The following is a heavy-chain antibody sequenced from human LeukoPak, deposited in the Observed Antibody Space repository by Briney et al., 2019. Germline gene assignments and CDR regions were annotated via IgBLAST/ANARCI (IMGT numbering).Heavy chain of an antibody. J-gene: IGHJ4*02. CDR3: ARDINTYFDY. Sequence: PSETLSLTCTVSGGSFSSGSYYWSWIRQPPGKGLEWIGYIYYSGSTNYNPSLKSRVTISVDTSKNQFSLKLSSVTAADTAVYYCARDINTYFDYWGQGTLVTVSA. CDR2: IYYSGST. CDR1: GGSFSSGSYY. V-gene: IGHV4-61*01.